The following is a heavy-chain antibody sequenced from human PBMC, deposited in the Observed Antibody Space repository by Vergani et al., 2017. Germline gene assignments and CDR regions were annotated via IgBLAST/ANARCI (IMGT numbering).Heavy chain of an antibody. CDR2: ISSSSSTI. V-gene: IGHV3-48*01. D-gene: IGHD5-12*01. Sequence: VQLQQWGAGLLKPSETLSLTCAVYGGSFSSYSMNWVRQAPGKGLEWVSYISSSSSTIYYADSVKGRFTISRDNAKNSLYLQMNSLRAEDTAVYYCARSWVATIFDAFDIWGQGTMVAVSS. CDR3: ARSWVATIFDAFDI. CDR1: GGSFSSYS. J-gene: IGHJ3*02.